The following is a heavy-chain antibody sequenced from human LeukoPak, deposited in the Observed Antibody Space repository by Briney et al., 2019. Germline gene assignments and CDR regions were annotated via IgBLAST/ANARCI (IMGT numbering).Heavy chain of an antibody. J-gene: IGHJ5*02. Sequence: GASVKVSCKASGYTFTSYGISWVRQAPGQGLEWMGWISAYNGNTNYAQKLQGRVTMTTDTSTSTAYMELRSLRSDDTAVYYCAGMEGYCSGGSCYSGRVEYNWFDPWGQGTLVTVSS. V-gene: IGHV1-18*01. CDR3: AGMEGYCSGGSCYSGRVEYNWFDP. D-gene: IGHD2-15*01. CDR1: GYTFTSYG. CDR2: ISAYNGNT.